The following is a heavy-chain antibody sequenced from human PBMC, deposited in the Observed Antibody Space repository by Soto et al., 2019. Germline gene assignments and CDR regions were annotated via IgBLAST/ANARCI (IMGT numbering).Heavy chain of an antibody. Sequence: GGSLRLSCAASGFTFSSYEMNCLRQAPGKGLEWCSYISSSGSTIYYADSVKGRFTISRDNAKNSLYLQLNSLRAEDTAVYYCARESSYAFDYWGQGTLVTVSS. V-gene: IGHV3-48*03. CDR3: ARESSYAFDY. D-gene: IGHD1-26*01. CDR1: GFTFSSYE. J-gene: IGHJ4*02. CDR2: ISSSGSTI.